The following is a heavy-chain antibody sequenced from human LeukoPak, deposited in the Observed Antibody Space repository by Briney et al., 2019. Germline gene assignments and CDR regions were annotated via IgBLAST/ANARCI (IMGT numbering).Heavy chain of an antibody. Sequence: GGSLRLSCAASGFTFSSYSMNWVRQAPGKGLEWVSSISSSSSYIYYADSVKGRFTISRDNSKNRLYIQVNSLRAEDTAVYYCAKDPLRYSSELKWFDPWGQGTRVTVSS. CDR3: AKDPLRYSSELKWFDP. V-gene: IGHV3-21*01. J-gene: IGHJ5*02. CDR1: GFTFSSYS. D-gene: IGHD6-19*01. CDR2: ISSSSSYI.